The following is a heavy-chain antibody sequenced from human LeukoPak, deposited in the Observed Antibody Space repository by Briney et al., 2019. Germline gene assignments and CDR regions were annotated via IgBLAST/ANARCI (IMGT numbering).Heavy chain of an antibody. Sequence: GGSLRLSCAASGFTFSSYGMSWVRQAPGKGLEWVSAISGSGGSTYYADSVKGRFTISRDNAKNSLYLQMNSLRAEDTAVYYCARGQNAFDIWGQGTMVTVSS. J-gene: IGHJ3*02. CDR1: GFTFSSYG. V-gene: IGHV3-23*01. CDR2: ISGSGGST. CDR3: ARGQNAFDI.